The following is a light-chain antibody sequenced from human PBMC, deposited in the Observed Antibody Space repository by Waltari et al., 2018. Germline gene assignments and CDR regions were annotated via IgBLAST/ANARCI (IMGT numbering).Light chain of an antibody. CDR2: GNS. CDR3: QSYDSSLSGSV. Sequence: QSGLTQPPSVSGAPGPRVTITCTGGSSNIGAGYVVHWYQLLPGPAPKLLIYGNSNRPSGVPDRFSGSKSGTSAYLAITGLQAEDEAGYYCQSYDSSLSGSVFGGGTKLTVL. J-gene: IGLJ2*01. V-gene: IGLV1-40*01. CDR1: SSNIGAGYV.